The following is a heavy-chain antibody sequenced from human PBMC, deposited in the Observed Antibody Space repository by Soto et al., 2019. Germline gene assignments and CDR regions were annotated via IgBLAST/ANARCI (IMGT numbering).Heavy chain of an antibody. V-gene: IGHV1-46*01. CDR1: GYTFTSYY. Sequence: QVQLVQSGAEVKKPGASVKVSCKASGYTFTSYYMHWVRQAPGQGLEWMGIINPSGGSTSYAQKFQGRVTMTRDTSTSTVDMELSSLRSEDTAVYYCARDPRDGYNYREYYFDYWGEGTLVTVSS. J-gene: IGHJ4*02. CDR2: INPSGGST. D-gene: IGHD5-12*01. CDR3: ARDPRDGYNYREYYFDY.